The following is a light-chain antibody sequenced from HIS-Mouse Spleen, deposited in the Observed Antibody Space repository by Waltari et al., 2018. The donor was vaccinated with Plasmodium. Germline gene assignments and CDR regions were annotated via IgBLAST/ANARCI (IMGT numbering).Light chain of an antibody. CDR2: EDS. V-gene: IGLV3-10*01. CDR1: ALPKKY. CDR3: YSTDSSGNHRV. Sequence: SYELTQPPSVSVSPGQTARITCSGDALPKKYAYWYQQQSGQAHVLVIYEDSKRHSGIPGRFSGSSSGTMATLTISGAQVEDEADYYCYSTDSSGNHRVFGGGTKLTVL. J-gene: IGLJ3*02.